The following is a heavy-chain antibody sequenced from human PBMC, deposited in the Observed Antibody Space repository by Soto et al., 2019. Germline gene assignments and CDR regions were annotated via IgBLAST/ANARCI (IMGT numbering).Heavy chain of an antibody. J-gene: IGHJ4*02. CDR1: GFTFSSYG. Sequence: QVQLVESGGGVVQPGRSLRLSCAASGFTFSSYGMHWVRQAPGKGLEWVAVIWYDGSNKYYADSVKGRFTISRDNSKNALYLQMNSLRAEDTAVYYCARPVEGEDYFEYWGQGTLVTVSS. CDR2: IWYDGSNK. CDR3: ARPVEGEDYFEY. V-gene: IGHV3-33*01. D-gene: IGHD1-1*01.